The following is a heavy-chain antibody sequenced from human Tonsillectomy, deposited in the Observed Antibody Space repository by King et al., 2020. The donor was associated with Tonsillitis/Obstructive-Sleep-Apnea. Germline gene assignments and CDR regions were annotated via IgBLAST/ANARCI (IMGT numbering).Heavy chain of an antibody. D-gene: IGHD2-15*01. CDR3: ARPDCSGGSCLFDY. CDR1: GYSFTSYW. CDR2: IYPGDSDT. J-gene: IGHJ4*02. V-gene: IGHV5-51*01. Sequence: QLVQSGAEVKKPGESLKISCKGSGYSFTSYWIGWVRQMPGKGLEGMGIIYPGDSDTKYTPSFQGQGTISADKSLSTAYLQWSSLKASDTAMYYCARPDCSGGSCLFDYWGQGTLVTVSS.